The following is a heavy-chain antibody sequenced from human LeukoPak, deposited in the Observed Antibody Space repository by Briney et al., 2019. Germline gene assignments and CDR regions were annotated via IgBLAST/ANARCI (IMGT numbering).Heavy chain of an antibody. Sequence: GGSLRLSCAASGLFFSSYCMHWVRQAPGKGLEWLAVISGDGTNKYYADSVKGQFTISRDNSKNTLYLQMNSLRAEDTAVYYCAKRKRITMIVAHFDYWGQGTLVTVSS. CDR1: GLFFSSYC. J-gene: IGHJ4*02. CDR2: ISGDGTNK. CDR3: AKRKRITMIVAHFDY. D-gene: IGHD3-22*01. V-gene: IGHV3-30-3*02.